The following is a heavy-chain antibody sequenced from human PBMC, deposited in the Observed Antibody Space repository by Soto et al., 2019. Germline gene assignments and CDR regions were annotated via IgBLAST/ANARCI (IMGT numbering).Heavy chain of an antibody. Sequence: VQLLESGGGLVQPGGSLRLSCAASAFTFSSYAMSWVRQAPGKWLEWVSTICGSSSNTYYADSVKGRFTISRTNTKNTLYLQMNSLRAEDTAAYYCATASGGRCYSAVDYWGQASIVTVSS. CDR2: ICGSSSNT. J-gene: IGHJ4*01. CDR3: ATASGGRCYSAVDY. CDR1: AFTFSSYA. V-gene: IGHV3-23*01. D-gene: IGHD2-15*01.